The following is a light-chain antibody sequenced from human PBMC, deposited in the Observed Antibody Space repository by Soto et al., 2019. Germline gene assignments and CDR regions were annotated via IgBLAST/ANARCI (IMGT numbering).Light chain of an antibody. J-gene: IGLJ2*01. CDR1: SSDVGGYNY. V-gene: IGLV2-14*01. CDR3: SSYTSISTLV. Sequence: QSAPTQPVSVSGSPGQSITISCTGTSSDVGGYNYVSWYQQHPGKAPKLMIYEVTKRPSGVSNRFSGSKSGNTASLTISGLQAEDESDYYCSSYTSISTLVFGGGTKVTVL. CDR2: EVT.